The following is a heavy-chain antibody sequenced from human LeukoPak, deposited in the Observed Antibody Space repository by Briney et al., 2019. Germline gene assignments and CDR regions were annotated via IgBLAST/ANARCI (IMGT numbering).Heavy chain of an antibody. Sequence: PSETLPLTCAVSGGSFSGYYWSWIRQPPGKGLEWIGEINHSGSTNYNPSLKSRVTISVDTSKNQFSLKLSSVTAADTAVYYCARGPRVFDYWGQGTLVTVSS. CDR1: GGSFSGYY. V-gene: IGHV4-34*01. CDR2: INHSGST. CDR3: ARGPRVFDY. D-gene: IGHD6-13*01. J-gene: IGHJ4*02.